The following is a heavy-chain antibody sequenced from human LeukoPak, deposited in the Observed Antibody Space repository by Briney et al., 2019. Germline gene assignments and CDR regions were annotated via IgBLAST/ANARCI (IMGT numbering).Heavy chain of an antibody. CDR1: GYTFTGYY. J-gene: IGHJ4*02. D-gene: IGHD4-17*01. Sequence: ASVKVSCKASGYTFTGYYIHWVRQAPGQGLEWMGRINPNSGGTNYAQKFQGRVTITTDESTSTAYMELSSLRSEDTAVYYCAREGTTVTTPDYWGQGTLVTVSS. CDR2: INPNSGGT. V-gene: IGHV1-2*06. CDR3: AREGTTVTTPDY.